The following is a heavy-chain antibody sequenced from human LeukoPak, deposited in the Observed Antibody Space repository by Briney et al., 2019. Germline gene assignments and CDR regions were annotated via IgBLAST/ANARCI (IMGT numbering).Heavy chain of an antibody. CDR2: FDPEDGET. D-gene: IGHD3-22*01. J-gene: IGHJ4*02. CDR1: GYTLTELS. V-gene: IGHV1-24*01. CDR3: HYYDRSGYYYHIDY. Sequence: ASVKVSCRVSGYTLTELSMHWVRQAPGKGLEWMGSFDPEDGETIYAQQFQGRVTMTEDTSTDTAYMELSSLRSEDTAVYYCHYYDRSGYYYHIDYWGQGTLVTVSS.